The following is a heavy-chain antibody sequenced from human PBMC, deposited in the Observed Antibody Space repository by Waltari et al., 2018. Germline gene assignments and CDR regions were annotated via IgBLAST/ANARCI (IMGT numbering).Heavy chain of an antibody. J-gene: IGHJ4*02. V-gene: IGHV2-5*01. Sequence: QITLKESGPTLVKPTQTLTLTCTFSGFSLSTRGVGVGWIRQPPGKALEWLALIYWNDDKRYSPSLKSRLTITKDTSKNQVVLTMTNMDPVDTATYYCAHLLLDYYDSSGYHFDYWGQGTLVTVSS. CDR1: GFSLSTRGVG. CDR2: IYWNDDK. CDR3: AHLLLDYYDSSGYHFDY. D-gene: IGHD3-22*01.